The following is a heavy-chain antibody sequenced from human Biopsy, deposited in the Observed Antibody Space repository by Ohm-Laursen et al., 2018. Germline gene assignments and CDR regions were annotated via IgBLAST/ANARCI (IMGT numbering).Heavy chain of an antibody. D-gene: IGHD3/OR15-3a*01. CDR2: IHTSRST. CDR1: GDSISNDY. Sequence: GTLSLTCAVSGDSISNDYWSWIRQSAGQGLEWIGRIHTSRSTNHSLSLKSRVTMSVDTSKNQFSLKLRSVTAADTAVYYCARGTGKYYVYGAFDIWGQGTMVTVSS. V-gene: IGHV4-4*07. CDR3: ARGTGKYYVYGAFDI. J-gene: IGHJ3*02.